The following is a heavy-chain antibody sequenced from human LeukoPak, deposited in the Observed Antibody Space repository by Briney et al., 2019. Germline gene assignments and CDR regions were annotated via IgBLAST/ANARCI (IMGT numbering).Heavy chain of an antibody. CDR1: GGSFSDYY. CDR3: ARDSKLGEGYYYGSGSHPGIYWFDP. V-gene: IGHV4-34*01. CDR2: INHSGST. Sequence: PSETLSLTCAVYGGSFSDYYWSWIRQPPGKGLEWIGEINHSGSTNYNPSLKSRVTISVDTSKNQFSLKLSSVTAADTAVYYCARDSKLGEGYYYGSGSHPGIYWFDPWGQGTLVTVSS. D-gene: IGHD3-10*01. J-gene: IGHJ5*02.